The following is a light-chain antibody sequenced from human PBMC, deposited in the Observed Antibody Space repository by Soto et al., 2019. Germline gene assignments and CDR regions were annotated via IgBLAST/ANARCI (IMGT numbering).Light chain of an antibody. CDR2: EVT. Sequence: QSALTQPPSASGSPGQSVAISCTGSSSDVGGNNYVSWYQQHPGKAPKLMVYEVTKRPSGVPDRFSGSKSGNTASLTVSGLQAEDEADYYCSSYAGSNNVLFGGGTKLTVL. CDR1: SSDVGGNNY. J-gene: IGLJ2*01. CDR3: SSYAGSNNVL. V-gene: IGLV2-8*01.